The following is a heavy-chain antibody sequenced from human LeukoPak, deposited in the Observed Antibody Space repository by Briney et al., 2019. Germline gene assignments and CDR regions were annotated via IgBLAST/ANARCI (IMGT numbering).Heavy chain of an antibody. V-gene: IGHV3-74*01. CDR2: ISPTGSTT. CDR3: ARGPNSNWSGLDF. J-gene: IGHJ4*02. Sequence: GSLRLSCTASGFSFSGHWMHWARQLPGKGLVWVSRISPTGSTTSYADSVKGRFTVSRDNAKNTLYLQVNNLRAEDTAVYYCARGPNSNWSGLDFWGQGTLLTVSS. D-gene: IGHD6-6*01. CDR1: GFSFSGHW.